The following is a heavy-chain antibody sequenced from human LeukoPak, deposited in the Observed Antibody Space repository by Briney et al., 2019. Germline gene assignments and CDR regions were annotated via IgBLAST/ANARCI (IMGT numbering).Heavy chain of an antibody. Sequence: SETLSLTCAVYGGSFSGYYWSWIRQPPGKGLEWIGEINHSGSTNYNPSLKSRVTISVDTSKNQFSLKLSSVTAADTAVYYCAKADRPGPYDSSGYFIGGGLDYWGQGTLVTVSS. CDR2: INHSGST. V-gene: IGHV4-34*01. CDR3: AKADRPGPYDSSGYFIGGGLDY. CDR1: GGSFSGYY. J-gene: IGHJ4*02. D-gene: IGHD3-22*01.